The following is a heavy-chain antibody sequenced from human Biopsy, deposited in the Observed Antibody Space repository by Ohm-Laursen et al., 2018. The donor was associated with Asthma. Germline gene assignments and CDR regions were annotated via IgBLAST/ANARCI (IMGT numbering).Heavy chain of an antibody. D-gene: IGHD2-8*02. CDR1: GFTFSDYS. CDR2: ISSSGGTI. CDR3: ASECTVATCPLAY. Sequence: SLRLSCAASGFTFSDYSMSWIRQAIGKGLEWGSYISSSGGTIYYADSVKGRFTISRDNAQNSLFLQMTSLGAEDTAVYYCASECTVATCPLAYWGQGALVTVSS. V-gene: IGHV3-11*01. J-gene: IGHJ4*02.